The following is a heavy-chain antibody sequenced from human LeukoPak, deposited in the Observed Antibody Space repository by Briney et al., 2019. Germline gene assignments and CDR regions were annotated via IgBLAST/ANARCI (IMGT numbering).Heavy chain of an antibody. Sequence: GGSLRLSCAASPGITFSDYWMNWVRPAPGKGLERVAIIRQDGREKLYLDSVNGRFTISRDNAKSSVDLQINSRRAEGTAVYYCVGGIGWQPDYWGQGTLVTVSS. CDR1: PGITFSDYW. J-gene: IGHJ4*02. CDR3: VGGIGWQPDY. V-gene: IGHV3-7*03. D-gene: IGHD6-19*01. CDR2: IRQDGREK.